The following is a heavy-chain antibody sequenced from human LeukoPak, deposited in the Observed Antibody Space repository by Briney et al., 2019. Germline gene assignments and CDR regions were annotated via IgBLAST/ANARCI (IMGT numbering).Heavy chain of an antibody. J-gene: IGHJ4*02. D-gene: IGHD3-10*01. CDR2: ISSSSSTI. V-gene: IGHV3-48*01. CDR3: ARERSTMVRGVIINYFDY. CDR1: GFTFSSYS. Sequence: GGSLRLSCAASGFTFSSYSMNWVRQAPGKGLEWVSYISSSSSTIYYADSVKGRFTISRDNAKNSLYLQMNSLRAEDTAVYYCARERSTMVRGVIINYFDYWGQGTLVTVFS.